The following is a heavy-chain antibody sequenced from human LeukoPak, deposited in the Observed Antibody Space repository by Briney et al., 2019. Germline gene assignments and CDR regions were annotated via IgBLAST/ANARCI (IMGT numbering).Heavy chain of an antibody. CDR2: SYHSGST. CDR3: ARLGRYDYFIDY. CDR1: GGSISSAGYS. Sequence: SETLSLTCAVSGGSISSAGYSWSWIRQPPGKGLEWIGYSYHSGSTYYNSSLKSRVTISVDRSKNQFSLKLTSVTAADTAVHYCARLGRYDYFIDYWGQGTLVTVSS. J-gene: IGHJ4*02. D-gene: IGHD3-16*01. V-gene: IGHV4-30-2*01.